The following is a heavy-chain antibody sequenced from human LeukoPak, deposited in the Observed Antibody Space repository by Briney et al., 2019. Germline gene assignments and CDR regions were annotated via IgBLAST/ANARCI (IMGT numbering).Heavy chain of an antibody. CDR2: ISSSSSYI. CDR1: GFTFSSYS. CDR3: ALRPFVPVAGVEH. J-gene: IGHJ5*02. D-gene: IGHD6-19*01. V-gene: IGHV3-21*01. Sequence: GGSLRLSCAASGFTFSSYSMNWVRQAPGKGLEWVSSISSSSSYIYYADSVKGRFTISRDNAKNSLYLQMNSLRAEDTAVYYCALRPFVPVAGVEHWGQGTLVTVSS.